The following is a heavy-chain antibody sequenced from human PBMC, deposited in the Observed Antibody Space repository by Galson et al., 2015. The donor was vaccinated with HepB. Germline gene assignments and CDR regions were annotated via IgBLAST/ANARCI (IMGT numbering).Heavy chain of an antibody. CDR2: INPNSGGT. J-gene: IGHJ6*02. V-gene: IGHV1-2*04. D-gene: IGHD4-17*01. Sequence: SVKVSCKASGYTFTGYYMHWVRQAPGQGLEWMGWINPNSGGTNYAQKFQGWVTMTRDTSISTAYMELSRLRSDDTAVYYCARALPYGDFQPRYYYGMDVWGQGTTVTVSS. CDR3: ARALPYGDFQPRYYYGMDV. CDR1: GYTFTGYY.